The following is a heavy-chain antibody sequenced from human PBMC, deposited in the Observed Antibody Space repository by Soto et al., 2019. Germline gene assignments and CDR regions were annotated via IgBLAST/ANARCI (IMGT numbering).Heavy chain of an antibody. J-gene: IGHJ6*02. D-gene: IGHD3-22*01. Sequence: GGSLRLSCAASGFTFNTYTMHWVRQAPGKGLEWVAVISYDGSNKYYADSVKGRFTIYRDNSKNTLYLQMSSLRAEDTAVYYCARDGDFYYDSSGPLGYYGMDVWGQGTTVTVSS. CDR1: GFTFNTYT. CDR2: ISYDGSNK. V-gene: IGHV3-30-3*01. CDR3: ARDGDFYYDSSGPLGYYGMDV.